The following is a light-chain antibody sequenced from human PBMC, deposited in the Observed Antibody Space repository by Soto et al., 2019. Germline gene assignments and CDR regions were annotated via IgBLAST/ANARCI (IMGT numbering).Light chain of an antibody. CDR3: QQYGSSLTWT. J-gene: IGKJ1*01. CDR1: QSVSSN. V-gene: IGKV3-15*01. Sequence: EIVMTQSPATLSVSPGERATLSCRASQSVSSNLAWYQQKPCQAHRLLIYGASTRATGIPARFSGSGSGTEFTLTISRLEPEDFAVYYCQQYGSSLTWTFGQGTKVDIK. CDR2: GAS.